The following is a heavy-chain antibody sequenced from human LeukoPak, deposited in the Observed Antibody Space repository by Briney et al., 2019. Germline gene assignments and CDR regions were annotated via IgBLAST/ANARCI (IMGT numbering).Heavy chain of an antibody. J-gene: IGHJ6*03. CDR3: AREYCSGGSCDESMDV. V-gene: IGHV3-53*01. Sequence: GGSLRLSCAASGFTVSSNYMSWVRQAPGKGLEWVSLINSGGSTYYADSVKGRFTISRDNAKNSLYLQMNSLRAEDTAVYYCAREYCSGGSCDESMDVWGKGTTVTVSS. CDR1: GFTVSSNY. CDR2: INSGGST. D-gene: IGHD2-15*01.